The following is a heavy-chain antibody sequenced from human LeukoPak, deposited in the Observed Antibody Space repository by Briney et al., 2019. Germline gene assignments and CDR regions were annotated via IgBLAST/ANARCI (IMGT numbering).Heavy chain of an antibody. CDR2: IYSSGST. Sequence: SETLSLTCPVSGASISDYYWSWVRQPAGKGLEWIGRIYSSGSTHYNPSLKSRVTMSVDASRKQFSLRLTSATAADTAVYYCARDEDSSGFYYFDYRGQGTLVTVSS. V-gene: IGHV4-4*07. J-gene: IGHJ4*02. D-gene: IGHD6-19*01. CDR1: GASISDYY. CDR3: ARDEDSSGFYYFDY.